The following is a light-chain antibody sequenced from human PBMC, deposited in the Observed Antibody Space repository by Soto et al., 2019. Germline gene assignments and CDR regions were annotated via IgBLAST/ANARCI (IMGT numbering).Light chain of an antibody. CDR2: DAS. V-gene: IGKV1-5*01. CDR3: QQSYSTLWT. J-gene: IGKJ1*01. Sequence: DIQMTQSPSTLSASVGDRVTITCRASQSVNKWLAWFQQKPGKVPKLLIFDASTLQTGVPSRFGGGGSGTAFTLTISSLQPEDFATYYCQQSYSTLWTVGQGTKVDIK. CDR1: QSVNKW.